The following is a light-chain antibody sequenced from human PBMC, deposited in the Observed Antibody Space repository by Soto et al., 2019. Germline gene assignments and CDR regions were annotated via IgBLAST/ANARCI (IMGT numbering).Light chain of an antibody. Sequence: DIQMTQSPSSLSASVGDRVTITCQASQDSNNYLNWYQQKPGKAPKLLIYDASNLETGVPSRFSGSASGTNFTFTITSLLPEDIATYYCQHYDNFPCTFGQGTKLQIK. CDR3: QHYDNFPCT. CDR1: QDSNNY. J-gene: IGKJ2*02. CDR2: DAS. V-gene: IGKV1-33*01.